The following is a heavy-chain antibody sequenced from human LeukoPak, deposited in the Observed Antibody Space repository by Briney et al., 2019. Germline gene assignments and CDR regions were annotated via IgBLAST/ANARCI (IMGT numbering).Heavy chain of an antibody. CDR3: ARTYPDCDY. D-gene: IGHD2-21*02. V-gene: IGHV4-39*01. J-gene: IGHJ4*02. CDR1: GGSISTTNYY. CDR2: IHYSGST. Sequence: NPSETLSLTCTVSGGSISTTNYYWGWIRQPPGKGLEWLGNIHYSGSTYYNPSLQSRVTLSVDTSKNQFSLKLTSVTATDTAVYYCARTYPDCDYWGQGTLVTVSS.